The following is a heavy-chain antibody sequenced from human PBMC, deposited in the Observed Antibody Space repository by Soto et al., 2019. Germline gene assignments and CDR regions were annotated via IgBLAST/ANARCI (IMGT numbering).Heavy chain of an antibody. Sequence: PGGSLRLSCAASGVTFSSNGMHWVRQAPGKGLEWVAFIWYDGINKFYADSVKGRFTISRDNSKNTLYLQMNSLRAEDTAVYYYASEGPPSISWGQGTLVTVSS. D-gene: IGHD3-3*02. V-gene: IGHV3-33*01. CDR2: IWYDGINK. CDR3: ASEGPPSIS. J-gene: IGHJ5*02. CDR1: GVTFSSNG.